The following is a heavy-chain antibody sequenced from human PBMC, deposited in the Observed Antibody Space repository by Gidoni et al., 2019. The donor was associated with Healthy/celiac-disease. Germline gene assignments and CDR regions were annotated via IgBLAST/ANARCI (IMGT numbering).Heavy chain of an antibody. V-gene: IGHV1-8*01. CDR3: ARDSFHTIFGVVAVGIDP. J-gene: IGHJ5*02. Sequence: QVQLVQSGAEVKKTGASVKVYCKASGYTVTSYDSNWVRQATGQGLEWIGWMNPNRGNTGYAQKFQGRVTMTRNTSISTAYMELSSLRSEDTAVYYCARDSFHTIFGVVAVGIDPWGQGTLVTVSS. CDR1: GYTVTSYD. CDR2: MNPNRGNT. D-gene: IGHD3-3*01.